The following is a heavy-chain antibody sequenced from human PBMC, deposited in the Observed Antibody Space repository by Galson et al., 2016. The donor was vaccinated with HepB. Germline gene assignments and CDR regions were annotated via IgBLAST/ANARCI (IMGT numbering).Heavy chain of an antibody. CDR3: ARQYSRSSYYDGMDV. CDR2: TYYMYKWYN. CDR1: GDSVSSNSAT. D-gene: IGHD6-6*01. V-gene: IGHV6-1*01. J-gene: IGHJ6*02. Sequence: CAISGDSVSSNSATWNWIRQSPSRGREWLGRTYYMYKWYNDYAVSVKSRVTINPDTSTNQFSLHLNSVTPADTAVYYCARQYSRSSYYDGMDVWGQGTTVTVSS.